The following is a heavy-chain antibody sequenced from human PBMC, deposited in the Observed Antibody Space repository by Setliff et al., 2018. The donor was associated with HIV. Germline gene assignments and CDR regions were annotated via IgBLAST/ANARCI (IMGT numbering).Heavy chain of an antibody. J-gene: IGHJ6*03. D-gene: IGHD4-17*01. Sequence: ASVKVSCKASGYTFIDYYMHWVRQAPGRGLEWMGWINTDNGITEYAENFQGRVAMTRDTSMSTVYMELSSLRAEDTAVYYCARDGGGGLRDYYYYYMDVWGKGTTVPVSS. CDR1: GYTFIDYY. V-gene: IGHV1-2*02. CDR2: INTDNGIT. CDR3: ARDGGGGLRDYYYYYMDV.